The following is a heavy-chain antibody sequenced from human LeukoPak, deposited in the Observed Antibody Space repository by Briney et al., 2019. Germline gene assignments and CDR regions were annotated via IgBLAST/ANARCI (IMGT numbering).Heavy chain of an antibody. D-gene: IGHD4-17*01. Sequence: GGSLRLSCAASGFTFNNYAMSWIRQAPRQGLEWVSAISSRGGGTYYADSVKGRFTISRDNSKNTLYLQMDSLRAEDTAVYYCAKGSHGDHENWGQGTLVTVSS. CDR1: GFTFNNYA. J-gene: IGHJ4*02. CDR2: ISSRGGGT. V-gene: IGHV3-23*01. CDR3: AKGSHGDHEN.